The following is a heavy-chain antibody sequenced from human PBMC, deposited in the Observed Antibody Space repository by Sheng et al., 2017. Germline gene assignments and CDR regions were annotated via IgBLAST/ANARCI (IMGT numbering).Heavy chain of an antibody. J-gene: IGHJ4*02. CDR1: GGSISSSSYY. V-gene: IGHV4-39*07. CDR3: AREYYDFWSGYQ. D-gene: IGHD3-3*01. CDR2: IYYSGST. Sequence: QLQLQESGPGLVKPSETLSLTCTVSGGSISSSSYYWGWIRQPPGKGLEWIGSIYYSGSTYYNPSLKSRVTISVDTSKNQFSLKLSSVTAADTAVYYCAREYYDFWSGYQWGQGTLVTVSS.